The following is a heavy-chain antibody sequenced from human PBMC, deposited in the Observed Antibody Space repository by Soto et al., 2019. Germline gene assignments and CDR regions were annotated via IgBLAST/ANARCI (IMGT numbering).Heavy chain of an antibody. V-gene: IGHV1-58*01. J-gene: IGHJ4*02. D-gene: IGHD5-18*01. CDR2: IVVGSGNT. CDR3: VLTMTNMDPVDTATYYCARVIEGGGPAEDDY. CDR1: GYTFTSSA. Sequence: SVKVSCKASGYTFTSSAVQWVRQARGQRLEWIGWIVVGSGNTNYAQKFQERVTITRDMSTSTAYMELSSLRSEDTSKNQVVLTMTNMDPVDTATYYCARVIEGGGPAEDDYWGQGTLVTVSS.